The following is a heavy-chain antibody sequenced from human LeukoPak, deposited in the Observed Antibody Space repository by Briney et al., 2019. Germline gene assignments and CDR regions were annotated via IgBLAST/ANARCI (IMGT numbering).Heavy chain of an antibody. J-gene: IGHJ4*02. V-gene: IGHV3-7*01. CDR3: ASSSGCYPGY. CDR1: GFTFSSSW. Sequence: GGSLRLSCAASGFTFSSSWMNWVRQAPGKGLEWVASINEDGSEKYYVDSVKGRFTVSRDNAKNSLYLQMNSLRAEDTAVYYCASSSGCYPGYWGQGTLLTVSS. D-gene: IGHD3-22*01. CDR2: INEDGSEK.